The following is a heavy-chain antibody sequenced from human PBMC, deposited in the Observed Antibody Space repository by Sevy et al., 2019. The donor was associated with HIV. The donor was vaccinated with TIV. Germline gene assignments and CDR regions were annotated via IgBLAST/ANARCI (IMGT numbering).Heavy chain of an antibody. Sequence: SGPTLVKPTQTLTLTCTFSGFSLSTSGMCVSWIRQPPGKALEWLARIDWDDDKYYSTSLKTRLTISKDTSKNRVVLTMTNMDAVDTATYYCARIIAVAGTIDYWGQGTLVTVSS. CDR2: IDWDDDK. V-gene: IGHV2-70*11. CDR1: GFSLSTSGMC. D-gene: IGHD6-19*01. CDR3: ARIIAVAGTIDY. J-gene: IGHJ4*02.